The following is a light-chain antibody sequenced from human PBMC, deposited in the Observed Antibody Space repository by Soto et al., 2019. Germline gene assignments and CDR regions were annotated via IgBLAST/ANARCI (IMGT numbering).Light chain of an antibody. J-gene: IGLJ1*01. CDR3: GSWDSSLSAYV. CDR2: DDN. Sequence: QSVLTQTPSVSGAPGQRVTISCTGSSSNIGADYDVHWYQQLPGTAPKLLIYDDNKRPSGIPDRFSGSKSGTSATLGITGFRTGDEADYYCGSWDSSLSAYVFGTGTTSPS. V-gene: IGLV1-51*01. CDR1: SSNIGADYD.